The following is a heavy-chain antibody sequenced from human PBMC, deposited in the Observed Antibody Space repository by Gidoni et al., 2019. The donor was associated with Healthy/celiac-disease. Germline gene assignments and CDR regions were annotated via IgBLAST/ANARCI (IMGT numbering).Heavy chain of an antibody. CDR3: ASHLVLYDILTGYYANWFDP. CDR2: IYYSGST. CDR1: GGSISSGGYY. Sequence: QVQLQESGPGLVKPSQTLSLTCTVSGGSISSGGYYWRWIRQHPGKGLEWIGYIYYSGSTYYNPSLKSRVTISVDTSKNQFSLKLSSVTAADTAVYYCASHLVLYDILTGYYANWFDPWGQGTLVTVSS. V-gene: IGHV4-31*03. J-gene: IGHJ5*02. D-gene: IGHD3-9*01.